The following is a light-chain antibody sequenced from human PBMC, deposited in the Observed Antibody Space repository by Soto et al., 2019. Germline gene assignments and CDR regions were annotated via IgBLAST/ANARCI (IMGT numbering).Light chain of an antibody. CDR3: PQSNNWHPLT. Sequence: EIVMTQSPATLSVSPGETATLSCRASQSVAGNLAWYQQKPGQPPRLLLYGVSTRATGFPARFSGSGSETAFSLTISSLQIEDFARYYCPQSNNWHPLTFGVGTKVEIK. CDR1: QSVAGN. J-gene: IGKJ4*01. CDR2: GVS. V-gene: IGKV3-15*01.